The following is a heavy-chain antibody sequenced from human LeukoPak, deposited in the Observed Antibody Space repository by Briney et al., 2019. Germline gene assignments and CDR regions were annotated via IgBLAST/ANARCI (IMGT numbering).Heavy chain of an antibody. CDR3: ARDPSYSSGYFDY. CDR2: IYGSGGT. D-gene: IGHD5-12*01. V-gene: IGHV4-4*07. Sequence: PSETLSLTCTVSGGSISRHYWSWIRQPAGKGLEWIGCIYGSGGTDYNPSLNSRVAMSVDTSKNQISLKLTSVTAADTAVYYCARDPSYSSGYFDYWGQGTLVTASS. J-gene: IGHJ4*02. CDR1: GGSISRHY.